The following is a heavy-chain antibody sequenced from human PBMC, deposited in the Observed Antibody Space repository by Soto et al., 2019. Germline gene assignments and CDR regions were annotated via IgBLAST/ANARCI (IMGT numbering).Heavy chain of an antibody. J-gene: IGHJ6*02. Sequence: QVPLVQSGAEVKKPGSSVKVSCKASGGTFSSYTISWVRQAPGQGREWMGRIIPILGIANYAQKFQGRVTITADKSTSPAYMGLSSLRSEDTAVYYWARDGCSSTSCTHYGMDVWGQGTTVTVSS. CDR3: ARDGCSSTSCTHYGMDV. D-gene: IGHD2-2*01. CDR2: IIPILGIA. V-gene: IGHV1-69*08. CDR1: GGTFSSYT.